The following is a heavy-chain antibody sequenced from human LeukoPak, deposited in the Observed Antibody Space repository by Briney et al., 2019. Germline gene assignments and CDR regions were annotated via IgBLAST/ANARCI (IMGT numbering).Heavy chain of an antibody. J-gene: IGHJ5*02. CDR1: GYTFTSYG. V-gene: IGHV1-18*01. Sequence: AXVXVSCKASGYTFTSYGISWVRQAPGQGLEWMGWISAYNGNTNYAQKLQGRVTMTTDTSTSTAYMELRSLRSDDTAVYYCARDVNRYCSSTSCPRFDPWGQGTLVTVSS. CDR3: ARDVNRYCSSTSCPRFDP. CDR2: ISAYNGNT. D-gene: IGHD2-2*01.